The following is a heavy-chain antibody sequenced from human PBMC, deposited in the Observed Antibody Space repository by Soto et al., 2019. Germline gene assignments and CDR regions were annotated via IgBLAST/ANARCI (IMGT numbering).Heavy chain of an antibody. CDR3: ASLRHSPSYYYYYGMDV. Sequence: QVQLVQSGAEVKKPGASVQVSCKASGYTFTSYAMHWVRQAPGQRLEWMGWINDGNGNTKYSQKFQGRVTITRDTSASTAYRKLSSLRSEDTAVYYCASLRHSPSYYYYYGMDVWGHGTTVTVSS. V-gene: IGHV1-3*01. CDR1: GYTFTSYA. CDR2: INDGNGNT. D-gene: IGHD5-18*01. J-gene: IGHJ6*02.